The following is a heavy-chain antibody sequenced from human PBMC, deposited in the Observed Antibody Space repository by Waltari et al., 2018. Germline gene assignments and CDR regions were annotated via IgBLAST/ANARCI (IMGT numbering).Heavy chain of an antibody. CDR3: ARDRSTQEDRDFQY. CDR1: GYTFANYG. V-gene: IGHV1-18*01. CDR2: ISPYNGKI. D-gene: IGHD3-22*01. J-gene: IGHJ1*01. Sequence: QVQLVQSGAEVKKPGDSVKVSCKASGYTFANYGISWVRQAPGQGLEWMGWISPYNGKINHARKFQDRVTMTTDTSTNTAYMELRSLTSDDTALYYCARDRSTQEDRDFQYWGQGTLVTVSS.